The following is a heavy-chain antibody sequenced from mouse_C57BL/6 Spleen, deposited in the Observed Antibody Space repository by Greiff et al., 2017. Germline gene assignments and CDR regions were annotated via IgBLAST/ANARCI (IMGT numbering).Heavy chain of an antibody. D-gene: IGHD2-3*01. J-gene: IGHJ3*01. Sequence: DVQLQESGPGLVKPSQSLSLTCSVTGYSITSGYYWNWIRQFPGNKLEWMGYISYDGSNNYNPSLKNRISITRDTSKNQFFLKLNSVTTEDTATYYCARENDGYSFAYWGQGTLVTVSA. CDR3: ARENDGYSFAY. V-gene: IGHV3-6*01. CDR1: GYSITSGYY. CDR2: ISYDGSN.